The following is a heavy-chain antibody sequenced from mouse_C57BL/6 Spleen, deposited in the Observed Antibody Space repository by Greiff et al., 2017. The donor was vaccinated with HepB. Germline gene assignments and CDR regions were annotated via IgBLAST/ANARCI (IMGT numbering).Heavy chain of an antibody. CDR2: ISDGGSYT. J-gene: IGHJ2*01. V-gene: IGHV5-4*03. CDR3: ARGEFGGQSDY. CDR1: GFTFSSYA. Sequence: EVKLVESGGGLVKPGGSLKLSCAASGFTFSSYAMSWVRQTPEKRLEWVATISDGGSYTYYPDNVKGRFTISRDNAKNNLYLQMSHLKSEDTAMYYCARGEFGGQSDYWGQGTTLTVSS.